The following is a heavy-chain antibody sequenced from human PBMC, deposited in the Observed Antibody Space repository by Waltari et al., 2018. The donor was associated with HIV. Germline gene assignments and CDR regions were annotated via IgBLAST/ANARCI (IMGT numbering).Heavy chain of an antibody. CDR2: IFYSGNT. J-gene: IGHJ4*02. CDR3: ARQWLALYFDY. CDR1: GCSISSRDYY. D-gene: IGHD6-19*01. Sequence: QLQVQESGPGLVKPSETLSLTCTVSGCSISSRDYYWGWIRQPPGKGLEWIGIIFYSGNTYSNPSLKSRVTISVDTSKSQFSLNLSSVTAADTAVYYCARQWLALYFDYWGQGTLVTVSS. V-gene: IGHV4-39*07.